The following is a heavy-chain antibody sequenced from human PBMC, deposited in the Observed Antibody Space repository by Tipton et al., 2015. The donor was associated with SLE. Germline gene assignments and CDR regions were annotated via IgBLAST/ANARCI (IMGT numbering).Heavy chain of an antibody. CDR3: ARCSIAAAEAFDI. V-gene: IGHV4-38-2*02. CDR2: IYHSGST. D-gene: IGHD6-13*01. Sequence: TLSLTCTVSGGSISSGYYGGWIRQPPGKGLEWIWRIYHSGSTYYNPSLKSRVTISVDTSKNQFSLKLSSVTAADTAVYNCARCSIAAAEAFDIWGQGTMVTVSS. CDR1: GGSISSGYY. J-gene: IGHJ3*02.